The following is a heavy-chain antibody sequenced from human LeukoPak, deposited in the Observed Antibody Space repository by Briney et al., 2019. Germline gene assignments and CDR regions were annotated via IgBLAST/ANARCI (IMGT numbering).Heavy chain of an antibody. Sequence: GGSLRLSCAASGFTFSSYSMNWVRQAPGKGLEWVSYTSTSSSHIYYADSVKGRFTISRDNAKKSLYLQMDSLRAEDTAVYYCARYGSGTYYPPLDYWGQGTLVTVSS. V-gene: IGHV3-21*05. CDR3: ARYGSGTYYPPLDY. D-gene: IGHD3-10*01. J-gene: IGHJ4*02. CDR2: TSTSSSHI. CDR1: GFTFSSYS.